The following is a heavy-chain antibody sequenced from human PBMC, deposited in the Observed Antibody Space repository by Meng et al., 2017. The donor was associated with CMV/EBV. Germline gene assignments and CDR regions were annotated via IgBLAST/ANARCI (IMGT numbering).Heavy chain of an antibody. CDR2: INHSGST. CDR1: GGSFSGYY. CDR3: ARGPTYYYYYGMDV. Sequence: SETLSLTCAVYGGSFSGYYWSWIRQPPGKGLEWIGEINHSGSTNYNPSLKSRVTVSVDTSKNQFSLKLSSVTAADTAVYYCARGPTYYYYYGMDVWGQGTTVTVSS. V-gene: IGHV4-34*01. J-gene: IGHJ6*02.